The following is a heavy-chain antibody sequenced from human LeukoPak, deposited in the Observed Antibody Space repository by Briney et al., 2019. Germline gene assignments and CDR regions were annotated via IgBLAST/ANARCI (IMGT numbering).Heavy chain of an antibody. J-gene: IGHJ4*02. D-gene: IGHD3-9*01. CDR3: ARVVNDILTGYPPHPDY. CDR2: GYYSGSTST. Sequence: SETLSLTCTVSGGSISSSGYYWGWIRQPPGKGLEWIGSGYYSGSTSTYYNPSLKSRVTMSVDTSKNQFSQKLSSVTAADTAVYYCARVVNDILTGYPPHPDYWGQGTLVTVSS. V-gene: IGHV4-39*07. CDR1: GGSISSSGYY.